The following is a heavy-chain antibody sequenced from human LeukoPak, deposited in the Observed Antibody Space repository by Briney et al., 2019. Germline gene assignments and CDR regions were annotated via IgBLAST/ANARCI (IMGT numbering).Heavy chain of an antibody. CDR3: ARGSGWYSGGYYFDY. V-gene: IGHV4-4*07. D-gene: IGHD6-19*01. J-gene: IGHJ4*02. CDR1: GGSISSYY. Sequence: SETLSLTCTVSGGSISSYYWSWIRQPAGKGLEWIGRIHTSGSTNYNPSLKSRVTMSVDTSKNQFSLKLSSVTAADTAVYYCARGSGWYSGGYYFDYWGLGTLVTVSS. CDR2: IHTSGST.